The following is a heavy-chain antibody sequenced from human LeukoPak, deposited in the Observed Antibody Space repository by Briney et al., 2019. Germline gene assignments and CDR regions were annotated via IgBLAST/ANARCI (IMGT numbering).Heavy chain of an antibody. J-gene: IGHJ4*02. D-gene: IGHD7-27*01. CDR1: GGSISSYC. CDR3: ARHVRDPGRIRNFDY. CDR2: IYYSGST. V-gene: IGHV4-59*08. Sequence: PSETLSLTCTVSGGSISSYCWSWIRQPPGKGLEWIGYIYYSGSTNYNPSLKSRVTISVDTSKNQFSLKLSSVTAADTAVYYCARHVRDPGRIRNFDYWGQGTLVTVSS.